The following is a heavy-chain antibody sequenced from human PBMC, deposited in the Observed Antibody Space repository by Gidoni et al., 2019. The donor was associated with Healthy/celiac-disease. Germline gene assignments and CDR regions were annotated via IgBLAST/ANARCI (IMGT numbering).Heavy chain of an antibody. CDR2: ISWNSGSI. J-gene: IGHJ4*02. Sequence: EVQLVESGGGLVQPGRSLRLSCAASGFTFDDYAMHWVRQAPGKGLEWVSGISWNSGSIGYADSVKGRFTISRDNAKNSLYLQMNSLRAEDTALYYCAKDISATVVTGGFDYWGQGTLVTVSS. CDR1: GFTFDDYA. D-gene: IGHD7-27*01. CDR3: AKDISATVVTGGFDY. V-gene: IGHV3-9*01.